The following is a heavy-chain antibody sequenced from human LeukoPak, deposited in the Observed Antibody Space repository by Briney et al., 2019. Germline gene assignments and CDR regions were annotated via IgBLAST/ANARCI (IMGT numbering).Heavy chain of an antibody. CDR3: AHTYTAMVYNWFDP. Sequence: SGPRLVKATHTLALTCTLSGFSLSTSGVGVGWIRQPPGKALEWLALIYWDDDKRYSPSLKSRLTITKDTSKNQVVLTMTNMDPVDTATYYCAHTYTAMVYNWFDPWGQGTLVTVSS. J-gene: IGHJ5*02. V-gene: IGHV2-5*02. CDR1: GFSLSTSGVG. D-gene: IGHD5-18*01. CDR2: IYWDDDK.